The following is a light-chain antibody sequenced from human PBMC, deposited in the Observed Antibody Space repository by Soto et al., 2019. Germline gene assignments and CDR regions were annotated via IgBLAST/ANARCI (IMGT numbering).Light chain of an antibody. CDR3: QQASSLPRT. CDR1: QDIGNL. V-gene: IGKV1-12*01. Sequence: DIQMSQSPSFVSAAVGDRVTLTCRASQDIGNLLVWYQQKPGKAPTLLIYTTSKLQRGVPSRFSGSGSGTHFTLTISSLQPEDFATYYCQQASSLPRTVGQGTKVDSK. CDR2: TTS. J-gene: IGKJ1*01.